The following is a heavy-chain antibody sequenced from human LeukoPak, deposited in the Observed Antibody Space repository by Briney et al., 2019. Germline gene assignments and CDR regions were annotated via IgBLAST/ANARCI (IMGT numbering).Heavy chain of an antibody. CDR1: GFTFSSYS. D-gene: IGHD3-9*01. J-gene: IGHJ3*02. V-gene: IGHV3-21*01. CDR2: ISSSSSYI. CDR3: ARDFDDAFDI. Sequence: GGSLRLSCAASGFTFSSYSVNWVRQAPGKGLEWVSSISSSSSYIYYADSVKGRFTISRDNAKNSLYLQMNSLRAEDTAVYYCARDFDDAFDIWGQGTMVTVSS.